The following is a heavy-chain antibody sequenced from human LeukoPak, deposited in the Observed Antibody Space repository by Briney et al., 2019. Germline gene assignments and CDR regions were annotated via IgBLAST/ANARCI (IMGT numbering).Heavy chain of an antibody. V-gene: IGHV3-23*01. CDR3: AKDHSCTNGVCNFDY. D-gene: IGHD2-8*01. CDR1: GFSFTTHA. J-gene: IGHJ4*02. Sequence: QPGGSLRLSCVASGFSFTTHAMGWVRQAPGKGLEWVSHISGSGGSTKYSGSVKGRFTISRDNSKNTLYLQMNSLRAEDTAVYYCAKDHSCTNGVCNFDYWGQGTLVTVSS. CDR2: ISGSGGST.